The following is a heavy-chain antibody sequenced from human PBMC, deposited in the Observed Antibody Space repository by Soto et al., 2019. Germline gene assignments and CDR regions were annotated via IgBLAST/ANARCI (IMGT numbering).Heavy chain of an antibody. CDR2: ISAYNGNT. J-gene: IGHJ4*02. V-gene: IGHV1-18*04. CDR1: GYTFTSYG. CDR3: ARDLRITMVRGVTAFDY. Sequence: QVQLVQSGAEVKKPGASVKVSCKASGYTFTSYGISWVRQAPGQGLEWMGWISAYNGNTNYAQKLQGRVTMTTDTSTSTAYMELRSLRSDDTAVYYCARDLRITMVRGVTAFDYWGQGTLVTVSS. D-gene: IGHD3-10*01.